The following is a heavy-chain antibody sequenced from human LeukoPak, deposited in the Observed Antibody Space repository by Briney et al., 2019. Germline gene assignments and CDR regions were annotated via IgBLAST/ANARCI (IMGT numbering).Heavy chain of an antibody. V-gene: IGHV3-21*01. D-gene: IGHD3-10*01. CDR2: ISDNKHYI. J-gene: IGHJ6*03. CDR1: GFTFDDYA. Sequence: PGGSLRLSCAASGFTFDDYAMHWVRQAPGKGLEWVSSISDNKHYIYYADSVKGRFTVSRDNAKNSLFLQMNSLRAEDTAVYYCARDQYGSGDGYYMDVWGKGTTVTISS. CDR3: ARDQYGSGDGYYMDV.